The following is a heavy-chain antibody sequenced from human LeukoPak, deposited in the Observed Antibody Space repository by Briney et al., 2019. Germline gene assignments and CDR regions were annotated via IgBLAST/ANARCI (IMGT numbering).Heavy chain of an antibody. CDR3: ARGLHPGAYNWFDP. CDR1: GYSFTSYW. Sequence: GESLKISCKGSGYSFTSYWIGWVRQMPGKGLEWMGIIYPGDSQTKYSPSFQGQVTISADKSISTAYLQWSSLKASDTAMYYCARGLHPGAYNWFDPWAREPWSPSPQ. D-gene: IGHD3-16*01. V-gene: IGHV5-51*01. J-gene: IGHJ5*02. CDR2: IYPGDSQT.